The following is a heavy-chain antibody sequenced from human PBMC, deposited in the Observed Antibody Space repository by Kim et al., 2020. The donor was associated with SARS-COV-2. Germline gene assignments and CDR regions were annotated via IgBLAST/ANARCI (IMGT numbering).Heavy chain of an antibody. CDR2: MNPNSGNT. V-gene: IGHV1-8*01. D-gene: IGHD4-17*01. CDR1: GYTFTSYD. CDR3: ARGIRFLYYGDA. J-gene: IGHJ4*02. Sequence: ASVKVSCKASGYTFTSYDINWVRQATGQGLEWMGWMNPNSGNTGYAQKFQGRVTMTRNTSISTAYMELSSLRSEDTAVYYCARGIRFLYYGDAWGQGTLVTVSS.